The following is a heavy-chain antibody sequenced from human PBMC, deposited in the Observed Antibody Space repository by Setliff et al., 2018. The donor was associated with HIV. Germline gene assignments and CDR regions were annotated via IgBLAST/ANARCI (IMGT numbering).Heavy chain of an antibody. J-gene: IGHJ6*03. V-gene: IGHV3-48*03. D-gene: IGHD1-7*01. CDR2: ISSSGSTK. CDR3: ARDFPFDWNSVMDV. Sequence: PGGSLRLSCAASRFTFTNYEMNWVRQAPGKGLEWVSYISSSGSTKYYADSVKGRFTISRNNAENSLFLQMNSLRAADTAVYYCARDFPFDWNSVMDVWGKGTTVTVSS. CDR1: RFTFTNYE.